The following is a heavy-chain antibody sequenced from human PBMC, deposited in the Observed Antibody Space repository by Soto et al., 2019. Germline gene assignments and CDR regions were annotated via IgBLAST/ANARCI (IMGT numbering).Heavy chain of an antibody. CDR2: ISWNSGSI. CDR1: GFSFDDYG. D-gene: IGHD4-17*01. J-gene: IGHJ4*02. Sequence: EVQLVESGGGPVQPGMTLRLSCAASGFSFDDYGMHWVRQGPGKGLEWVAGISWNSGSIGYAGSVKGRFTISRDNAKNSLYLQMSGLRPEDTALYRCAKDIGAVTRRGFDHWGQGTLVTVSS. CDR3: AKDIGAVTRRGFDH. V-gene: IGHV3-9*01.